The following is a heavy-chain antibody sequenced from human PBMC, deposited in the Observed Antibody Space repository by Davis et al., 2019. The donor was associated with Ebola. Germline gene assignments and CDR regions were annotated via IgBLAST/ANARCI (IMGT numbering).Heavy chain of an antibody. Sequence: GESLKISCAASGFTFSGSAMHWVRQASGKGLEWDGRIRSKANSYATAYAASVKGRFTISRDDSKNTAYLQMNSLKTEDTAVYYCTSAYGDWDYWGQGTLVTVSS. V-gene: IGHV3-73*01. J-gene: IGHJ4*02. CDR3: TSAYGDWDY. CDR1: GFTFSGSA. CDR2: IRSKANSYAT. D-gene: IGHD4-17*01.